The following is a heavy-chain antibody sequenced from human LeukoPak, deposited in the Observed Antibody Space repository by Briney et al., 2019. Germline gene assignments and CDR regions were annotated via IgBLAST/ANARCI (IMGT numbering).Heavy chain of an antibody. Sequence: GGSLRLSCAASGFTFSSYSMNWVRQAPGKGLEWVSYISSSSSTIYYADPVKGRFTISRDNAKNSLYLQMNSLRAEDTAVYYCARGGLRSEYYYYMDVWGKGTTVTVSS. V-gene: IGHV3-48*01. CDR2: ISSSSSTI. CDR3: ARGGLRSEYYYYMDV. J-gene: IGHJ6*03. D-gene: IGHD3-10*02. CDR1: GFTFSSYS.